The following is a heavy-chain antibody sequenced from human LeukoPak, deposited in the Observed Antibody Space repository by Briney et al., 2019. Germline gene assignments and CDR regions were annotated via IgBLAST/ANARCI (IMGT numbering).Heavy chain of an antibody. D-gene: IGHD1-1*01. CDR2: INHSGST. CDR3: ARELTIRRYFDY. V-gene: IGHV4-34*01. J-gene: IGHJ4*02. Sequence: SETLSLTCAVYGGSFSGYYWSWIRQPPGKGLEWIGEINHSGSTNYNPSLKSRVTISVDTSKNQFSLKLSSVTAADTAVYYCARELTIRRYFDYWGQGTLVTVSS. CDR1: GGSFSGYY.